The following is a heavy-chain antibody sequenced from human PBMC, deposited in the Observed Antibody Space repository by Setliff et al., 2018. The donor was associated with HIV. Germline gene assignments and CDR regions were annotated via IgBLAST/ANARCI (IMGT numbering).Heavy chain of an antibody. CDR1: GYTFTDYY. J-gene: IGHJ3*02. CDR2: INPNNGGT. D-gene: IGHD3-22*01. CDR3: ARDGYYDSSGYSAFDI. Sequence: ASVKVSCKASGYTFTDYYIHWVRQAPGQGLEWMGRINPNNGGTNYAQKFQGRVTMTRDTSISTAYMELSRLRSDDTAVYYCARDGYYDSSGYSAFDIWGQGTMVTV. V-gene: IGHV1-2*06.